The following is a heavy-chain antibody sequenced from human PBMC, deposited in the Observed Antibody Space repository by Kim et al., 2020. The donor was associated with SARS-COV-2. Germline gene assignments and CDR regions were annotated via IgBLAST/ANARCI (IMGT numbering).Heavy chain of an antibody. CDR3: ARGIGGRDGYDLGY. J-gene: IGHJ4*02. D-gene: IGHD5-12*01. CDR1: GGSISSGDYY. CDR2: IYYSGST. V-gene: IGHV4-30-4*01. Sequence: SETLSLTCTVSGGSISSGDYYWSWIRQPPGKGLEWIGYIYYSGSTYYNPSLKSRVTISVDTSKNQFSLKLSSVTAADTAVYYCARGIGGRDGYDLGYWGQGTLVTVSS.